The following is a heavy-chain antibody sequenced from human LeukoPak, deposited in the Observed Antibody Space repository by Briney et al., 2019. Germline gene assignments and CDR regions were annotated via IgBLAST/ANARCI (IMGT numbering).Heavy chain of an antibody. J-gene: IGHJ3*01. CDR2: INSDESST. CDR1: GFTFSSYW. D-gene: IGHD3-22*01. CDR3: ARGYYYDSSGYGLG. V-gene: IGHV3-74*01. Sequence: GGSLRLSCAASGFTFSSYWMHWVRQAPGKGLVWVSRINSDESSTSYADSVKGRFTISRDNAKNTLYLQMNSLRAEDMAVYYCARGYYYDSSGYGLGWGQGTMVTVSS.